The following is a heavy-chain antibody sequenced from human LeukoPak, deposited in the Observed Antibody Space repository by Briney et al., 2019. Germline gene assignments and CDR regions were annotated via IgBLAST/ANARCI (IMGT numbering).Heavy chain of an antibody. CDR2: INPNSGGT. J-gene: IGHJ6*02. D-gene: IGHD3-10*01. CDR3: ARGYYGSGSYPFNYYYYYGMDV. CDR1: GYTFTGYY. Sequence: ASVKVSCKASGYTFTGYYMHWVRQAPGQGLEWMGWINPNSGGTNYAQKFQGWVTMTRDTSISTAYMELSRLRSDDTAVYYCARGYYGSGSYPFNYYYYYGMDVWGQGTTVTVSS. V-gene: IGHV1-2*04.